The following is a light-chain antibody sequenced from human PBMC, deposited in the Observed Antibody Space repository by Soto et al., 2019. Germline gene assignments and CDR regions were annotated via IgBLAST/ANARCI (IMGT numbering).Light chain of an antibody. Sequence: DIQMTQSPSTLSASVGDRVTITCRASQSISSWLAWYQQKPGKAPKLLIYDASSLESGVPSRFSGSGSGTEFTLTISSLQPDDFATYYCQQYGGSRWTFGQGTRVDI. CDR1: QSISSW. V-gene: IGKV1-5*01. CDR3: QQYGGSRWT. CDR2: DAS. J-gene: IGKJ1*01.